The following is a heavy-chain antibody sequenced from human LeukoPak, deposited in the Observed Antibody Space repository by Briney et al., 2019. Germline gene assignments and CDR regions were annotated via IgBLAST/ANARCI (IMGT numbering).Heavy chain of an antibody. CDR1: GDSLRKSTFY. D-gene: IGHD3-10*01. Sequence: SETLSLTCTVSGDSLRKSTFYWVWIRQPPGKGLEWIGSIYYSGGADYNPSLQSRVTISVDTSKNEFSLKVRSVTAADTAVYYCARQGHYYGSGSPMTPYDYWGQGTLVTVSS. J-gene: IGHJ4*02. V-gene: IGHV4-39*07. CDR2: IYYSGGA. CDR3: ARQGHYYGSGSPMTPYDY.